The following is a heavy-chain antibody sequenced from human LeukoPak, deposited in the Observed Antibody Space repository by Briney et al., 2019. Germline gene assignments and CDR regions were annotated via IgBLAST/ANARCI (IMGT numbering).Heavy chain of an antibody. Sequence: ASVKVSCKASGYTFTSYYMHWVRQAPGQGLEWMGIINPSGGSTSYAQKFQGRVTMTRDTSTSTVYMELSSLRSEDTAVYYCAVDSSGYYRPNDAFDIWGQGTMVTVSS. CDR3: AVDSSGYYRPNDAFDI. D-gene: IGHD3-22*01. CDR2: INPSGGST. J-gene: IGHJ3*02. CDR1: GYTFTSYY. V-gene: IGHV1-46*01.